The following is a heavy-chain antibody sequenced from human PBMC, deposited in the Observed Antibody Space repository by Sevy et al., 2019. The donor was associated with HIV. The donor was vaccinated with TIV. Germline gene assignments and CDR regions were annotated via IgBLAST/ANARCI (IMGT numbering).Heavy chain of an antibody. CDR1: GFTFDDYA. Sequence: GGSLRLSCAASGFTFDDYAMHWVRQAPGKGLEWVSGIGWNTSFIAYADSVMGRFTISRDNAKNSLYLQMNSLRAEDTALYYCVKDMDPRYVYYYMDVWGKGTTVTVSS. D-gene: IGHD5-12*01. CDR2: IGWNTSFI. J-gene: IGHJ6*03. CDR3: VKDMDPRYVYYYMDV. V-gene: IGHV3-9*01.